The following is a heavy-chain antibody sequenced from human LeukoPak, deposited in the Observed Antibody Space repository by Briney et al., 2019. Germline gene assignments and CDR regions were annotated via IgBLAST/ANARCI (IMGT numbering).Heavy chain of an antibody. CDR3: AKGSGVHY. D-gene: IGHD3-10*01. CDR1: GITFSSYC. V-gene: IGHV3-74*01. Sequence: GGSLRLSCAVSGITFSSYCMHWVRQAPGKGLVWVSRINSDGSSTSYADSVRGRFTISRDNANNSLYLQMNSLRAEDTAVYYCAKGSGVHYWGQGTLVIVSS. J-gene: IGHJ4*02. CDR2: INSDGSST.